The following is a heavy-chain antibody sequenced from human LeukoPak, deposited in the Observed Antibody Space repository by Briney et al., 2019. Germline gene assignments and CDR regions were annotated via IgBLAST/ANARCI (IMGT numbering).Heavy chain of an antibody. V-gene: IGHV3-30*02. Sequence: PGGSLRLSCAASGSTFSSYGMHWVRQAPGKGLEWVAFIRYDGSNKYYADSVKGRFTISRDNSKNTLYLQMNSLRAEDTAVYYCAKAIVGATTFDYWGQGTLVTVSS. CDR3: AKAIVGATTFDY. CDR2: IRYDGSNK. D-gene: IGHD1-26*01. J-gene: IGHJ4*02. CDR1: GSTFSSYG.